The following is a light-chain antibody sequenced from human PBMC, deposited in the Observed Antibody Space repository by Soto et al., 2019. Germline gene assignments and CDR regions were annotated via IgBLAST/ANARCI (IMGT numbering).Light chain of an antibody. CDR3: QQDNNWPPWT. CDR2: GAS. Sequence: EIVMTQSPATLSVSPGERATLSCRASQSVSSNLAWYQQKPGQAPRLLIYGASTRATGIPARFSGSGSGTEFTTSTSPMPYQAVAVGYCQQDNNWPPWTFGQGPTVEI. J-gene: IGKJ1*01. CDR1: QSVSSN. V-gene: IGKV3-15*01.